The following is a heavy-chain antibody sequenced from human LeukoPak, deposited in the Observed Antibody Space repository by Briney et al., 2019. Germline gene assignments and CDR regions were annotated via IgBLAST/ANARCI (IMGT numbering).Heavy chain of an antibody. CDR2: ISGSGMST. D-gene: IGHD3-22*01. Sequence: PGGSLRLSCAASGFTFGSYAMSWVRQAPGKGLEWVSAISGSGMSTYYGDSVKGRFNVSRDDSKNTLYLQMNSLRVEDTAVYYCARRPSYDNSVSAPGDYWGQGTLVTVAS. CDR1: GFTFGSYA. J-gene: IGHJ4*02. CDR3: ARRPSYDNSVSAPGDY. V-gene: IGHV3-23*01.